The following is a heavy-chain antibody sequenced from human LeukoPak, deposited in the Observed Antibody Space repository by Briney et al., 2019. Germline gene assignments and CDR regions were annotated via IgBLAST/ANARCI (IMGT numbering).Heavy chain of an antibody. CDR3: ARPYGSGSTYLYFDY. CDR2: INPNSGAI. J-gene: IGHJ4*02. D-gene: IGHD3-10*01. V-gene: IGHV1-2*02. CDR1: GYSFTDYY. Sequence: ASAKVSCKASGYSFTDYYVHWVRQAPGQGLEWMGWINPNSGAIKSARKFQGRVTMTRDTSISTAYMELNRLRSDDTAVYYCARPYGSGSTYLYFDYWGQGTLVTVSS.